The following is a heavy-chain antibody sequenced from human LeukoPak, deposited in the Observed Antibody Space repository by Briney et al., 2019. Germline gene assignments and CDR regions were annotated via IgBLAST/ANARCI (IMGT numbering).Heavy chain of an antibody. CDR3: AKARQGLRLGESDY. CDR1: GFTFSSYA. V-gene: IGHV3-23*01. D-gene: IGHD3-16*01. CDR2: ISGSGGST. Sequence: GAFLRLSCAASGFTFSSYAMSWVRQAPGKGREWDSAISGSGGSTYYADSVKGRFTISRDNSKNTLYLQMNSLRAEDTAVYYCAKARQGLRLGESDYWGQGTLVTVSS. J-gene: IGHJ4*02.